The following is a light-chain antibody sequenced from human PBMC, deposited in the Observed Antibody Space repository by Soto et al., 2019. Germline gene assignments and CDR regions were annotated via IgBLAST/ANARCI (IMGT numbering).Light chain of an antibody. J-gene: IGLJ2*01. V-gene: IGLV1-47*01. CDR2: RNN. CDR1: SSNIGSNF. Sequence: QSVLTQPPSASGTPGQRVTISCSGSSSNIGSNFIYWYQQLPGTAPKLLIYRNNERPSGVPDRFSGSKSGTSASLAISGLXSXXEADYHCAAWDDSLSGVVFGGGTKVTVL. CDR3: AAWDDSLSGVV.